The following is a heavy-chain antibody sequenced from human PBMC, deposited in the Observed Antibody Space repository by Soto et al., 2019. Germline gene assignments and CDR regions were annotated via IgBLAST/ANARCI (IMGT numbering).Heavy chain of an antibody. V-gene: IGHV3-33*01. CDR1: GFTFSSYG. D-gene: IGHD3-9*01. Sequence: QVQLVESGGGVVQPGRSLRLSCAASGFTFSSYGMHWVRQAPGKGLEWVAVIWYDGSNKYYADSVKGRFTISRDNSKNTLYLQMNSLRAEYTAVYYCAIGVDILTGYTHIDYWGQGTLVTVSS. CDR3: AIGVDILTGYTHIDY. J-gene: IGHJ4*02. CDR2: IWYDGSNK.